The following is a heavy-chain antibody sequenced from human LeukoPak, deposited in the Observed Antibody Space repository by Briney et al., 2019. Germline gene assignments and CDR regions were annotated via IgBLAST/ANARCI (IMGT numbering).Heavy chain of an antibody. V-gene: IGHV4-4*02. CDR3: ARRTITMIGTDRGFDY. Sequence: SETLSLTCAVSGGSISSSNWWSWVRQPPGKGLEWIGEIYHSGSTNYNPSLKSRVTISVDTSKNQFSLKLSSVTAADTAVYYCARRTITMIGTDRGFDYWGQGTLVTVSS. J-gene: IGHJ4*02. D-gene: IGHD3-22*01. CDR1: GGSISSSNW. CDR2: IYHSGST.